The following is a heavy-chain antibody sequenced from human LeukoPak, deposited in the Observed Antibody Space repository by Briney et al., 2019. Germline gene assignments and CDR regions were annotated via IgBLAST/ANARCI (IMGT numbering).Heavy chain of an antibody. D-gene: IGHD2-15*01. CDR3: ARGDPNCSGGSCHLNWFDP. J-gene: IGHJ5*02. CDR2: IYYSGST. CDR1: GGSISSYY. Sequence: KPSETLSLTCTVSGGSISSYYWSWIRQPPGKGLEWIGYIYYSGSTNYNPSLKSRVTISVDTSKNQFSLKLSSVTAADTAVYYCARGDPNCSGGSCHLNWFDPWGQGTLVTVSS. V-gene: IGHV4-59*01.